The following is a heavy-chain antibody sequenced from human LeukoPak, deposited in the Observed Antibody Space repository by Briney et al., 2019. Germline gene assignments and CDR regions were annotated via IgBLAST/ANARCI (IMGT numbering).Heavy chain of an antibody. J-gene: IGHJ4*02. Sequence: SETLSLTCTVSGGSISSYYWSWIRQPPGKGLEWIGYICYSGSTNYNPSLKSRVTISVDTSKNQFSLKLSSVTAADTAVYYCARRGYSGYERFDYWGQGTLVTVSA. D-gene: IGHD5-12*01. CDR3: ARRGYSGYERFDY. CDR2: ICYSGST. V-gene: IGHV4-59*01. CDR1: GGSISSYY.